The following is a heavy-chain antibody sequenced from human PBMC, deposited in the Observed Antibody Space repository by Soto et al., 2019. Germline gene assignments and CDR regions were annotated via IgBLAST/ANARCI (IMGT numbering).Heavy chain of an antibody. Sequence: EASVKVSCKASGGLFSSYPISWVRQVPGQGLEWMGGIIPVFQTAYYTQRFRGRVTITADESTNTAYMELSSLRSEDTAIYYCARGGSGYTWFNEFWGQGTLVTVSS. V-gene: IGHV1-69*13. CDR2: IIPVFQTA. D-gene: IGHD3-22*01. J-gene: IGHJ4*02. CDR1: GGLFSSYP. CDR3: ARGGSGYTWFNEF.